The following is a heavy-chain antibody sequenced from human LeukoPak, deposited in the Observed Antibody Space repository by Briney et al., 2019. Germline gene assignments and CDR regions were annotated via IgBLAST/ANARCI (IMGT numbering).Heavy chain of an antibody. V-gene: IGHV4-30-4*01. Sequence: SETLSLTCSVSGGSIRSGDHYWSWIRQPPGKGLEWIGYIYYSGSTYYNPSLKSRVTMSVDTSNNQLSLKLSSVTAADTALYYCASRTGYYFDYWGQGNLVTVSS. CDR2: IYYSGST. CDR1: GGSIRSGDHY. CDR3: ASRTGYYFDY. D-gene: IGHD4-17*01. J-gene: IGHJ4*02.